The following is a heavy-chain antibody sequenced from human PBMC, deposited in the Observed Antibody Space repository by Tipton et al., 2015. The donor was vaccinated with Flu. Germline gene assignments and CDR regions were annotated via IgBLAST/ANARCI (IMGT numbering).Heavy chain of an antibody. CDR3: ARDPDSSGGYYFDF. CDR2: IYYSGST. J-gene: IGHJ4*02. V-gene: IGHV4-59*01. CDR1: GGSISYYY. Sequence: TLSLTCTVSGGSISYYYWSWIRQPPGKGLEWIGYIYYSGSTNYNPSLKSRVTISVDTSKNQFSLNLSSVTAADTAVYYCARDPDSSGGYYFDFWGQGTLVTVSS. D-gene: IGHD3-22*01.